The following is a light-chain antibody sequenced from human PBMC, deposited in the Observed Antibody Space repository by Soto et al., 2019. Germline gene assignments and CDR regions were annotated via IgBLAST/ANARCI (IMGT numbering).Light chain of an antibody. Sequence: EIVLTQSPATLSLSPGESATLSCTTNQSVDTYFAWYPQKRGLAPRLLIYDATNRAIAIPARFSGRGSETDFSLTISSLAPEDFGIYFCQQRGTFPPAFGRGTRLEI. CDR2: DAT. CDR3: QQRGTFPPA. CDR1: QSVDTY. V-gene: IGKV3-11*01. J-gene: IGKJ5*01.